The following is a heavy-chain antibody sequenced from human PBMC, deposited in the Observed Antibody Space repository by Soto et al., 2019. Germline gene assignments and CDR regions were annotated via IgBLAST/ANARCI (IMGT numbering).Heavy chain of an antibody. J-gene: IGHJ6*02. CDR2: INHSGST. CDR3: ARAQTXGSSSWYPVYYYYGMDV. CDR1: GGSFSCYY. D-gene: IGHD6-13*01. Sequence: SETLSLTCAVYGGSFSCYYWSWIRQPPGKGLEWIGEINHSGSTNYNPSLKSRVTISVDTSKNQFSLKLSSVTAADTAVYYCARAQTXGSSSWYPVYYYYGMDVWGQGTTVTVSS. V-gene: IGHV4-34*01.